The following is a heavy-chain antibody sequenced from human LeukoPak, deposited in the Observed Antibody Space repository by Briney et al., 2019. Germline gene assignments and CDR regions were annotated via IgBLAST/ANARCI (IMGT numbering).Heavy chain of an antibody. Sequence: PGGSLRLSCAASGFTFSSYWMSWVRQAPGKGLEWVANIKQDGSEKYYVDSVKGRFTISRDNAKNSLYLQMNSLRAEDTAVYYCARDDNNYDFWSGYYGRLYYYGMDVWGQGTTVTVSS. CDR1: GFTFSSYW. CDR2: IKQDGSEK. D-gene: IGHD3-3*01. J-gene: IGHJ6*02. V-gene: IGHV3-7*01. CDR3: ARDDNNYDFWSGYYGRLYYYGMDV.